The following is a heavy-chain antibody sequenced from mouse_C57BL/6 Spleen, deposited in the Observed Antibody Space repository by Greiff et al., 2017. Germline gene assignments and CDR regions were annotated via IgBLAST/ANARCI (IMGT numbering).Heavy chain of an antibody. Sequence: VQLQQPGAELVKPGASVKMSCKASGYTFTSYWITWVKQRPGQGLEWIGDIYPGSGSTNYNEKFKSKATLTIDTSSRTAYMHLSNLTSADSAIYYCARDYGSSLFAYWGQGTLVTVSA. CDR3: ARDYGSSLFAY. V-gene: IGHV1-55*01. CDR1: GYTFTSYW. J-gene: IGHJ3*01. CDR2: IYPGSGST. D-gene: IGHD1-1*01.